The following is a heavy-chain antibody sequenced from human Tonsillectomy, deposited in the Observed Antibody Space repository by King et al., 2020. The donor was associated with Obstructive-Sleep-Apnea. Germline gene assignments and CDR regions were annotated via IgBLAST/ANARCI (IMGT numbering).Heavy chain of an antibody. J-gene: IGHJ4*02. CDR3: ARGVVVPAAFFDY. V-gene: IGHV4-31*03. D-gene: IGHD2-2*01. CDR1: GGSISSGGYY. CDR2: IYYSGST. Sequence: QLQESGPGLVKPSQTLSLTCTVSGGSISSGGYYWSWIRQHPGKGLEWIGCIYYSGSTYYNPSLKSRVTISVDTSKNQFSLKLSSVTAADTAVYYCARGVVVPAAFFDYWGQGTLVTVSS.